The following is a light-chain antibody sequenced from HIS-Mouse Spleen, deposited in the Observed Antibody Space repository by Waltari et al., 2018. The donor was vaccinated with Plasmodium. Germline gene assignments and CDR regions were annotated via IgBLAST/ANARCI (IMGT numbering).Light chain of an antibody. CDR1: SLRRYY. J-gene: IGLJ3*02. V-gene: IGLV3-19*01. CDR2: GKT. CDR3: YSRDSSGNHLV. Sequence: SSELSQDPAVSVALGQTVRITCQGDSLRRYYVSWYPQKPGQAPVLVIYGKTKRPSGIPERFSGSSSGTTASLTISGAQAEDEADYYCYSRDSSGNHLVFGGGTKLTVL.